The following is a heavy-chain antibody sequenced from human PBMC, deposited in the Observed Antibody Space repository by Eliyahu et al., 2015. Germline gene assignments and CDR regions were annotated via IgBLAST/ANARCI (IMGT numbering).Heavy chain of an antibody. CDR2: ISAXKSNT. Sequence: QVQLVQSGAEVKKPGASVKVSCXASXYTFTSYGXSXVRQAXGQGLEWMGWISAXKSNTNYAQKXQGRVTMXTDTSTSTAYMELRSLRSDDTAVYYCARDQTSWFDPWGQGTLVTVSS. CDR1: XYTFTSYG. V-gene: IGHV1-18*01. D-gene: IGHD1-1*01. J-gene: IGHJ5*02. CDR3: ARDQTSWFDP.